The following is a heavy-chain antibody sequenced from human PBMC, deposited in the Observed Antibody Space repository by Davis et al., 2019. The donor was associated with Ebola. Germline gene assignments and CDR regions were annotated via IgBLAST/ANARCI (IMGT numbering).Heavy chain of an antibody. J-gene: IGHJ4*02. V-gene: IGHV4-59*08. CDR2: IYYSGST. CDR3: ARHALTYYYDSSGYYSRVRYFDY. D-gene: IGHD3-22*01. Sequence: SETLSLTCTVSGGSISSYYWSWIRQPPGKGLEWIGYIYYSGSTYYNPSLKSRVTISVDTSKNQFSLKLSSVTAADTAVYYCARHALTYYYDSSGYYSRVRYFDYWGQGTLVTVSS. CDR1: GGSISSYY.